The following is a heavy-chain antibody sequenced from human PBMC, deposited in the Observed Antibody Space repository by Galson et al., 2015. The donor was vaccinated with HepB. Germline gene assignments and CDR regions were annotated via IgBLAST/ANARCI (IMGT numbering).Heavy chain of an antibody. CDR2: MFYGGRN. V-gene: IGHV4-30-4*01. CDR3: ARGVGFYSYFLFDK. D-gene: IGHD4-11*01. CDR1: GDSISRGDYY. J-gene: IGHJ4*02. Sequence: TLSLTCTVSGDSISRGDYYWSWIRQSPGKGLEWIAYMFYGGRNDYTPSLKGRVSIFVDTSKNQFSLNLTSVTAADTAVYYCARGVGFYSYFLFDKWDQGALVTVSS.